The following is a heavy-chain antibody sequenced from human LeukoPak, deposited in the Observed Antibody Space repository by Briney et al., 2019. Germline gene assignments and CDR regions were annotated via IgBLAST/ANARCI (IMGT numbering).Heavy chain of an antibody. V-gene: IGHV4-34*01. CDR1: GGSFSGYY. Sequence: SETLSLTCAVYGGSFSGYYWSWIRQPPGKGLEWIGEINHSGSTNYNPSLKSRVTISVDTSKNQFSLKLSSVTDADTAVYYCARGPRITMIVVVIRGLGFDYWGQGTLVTVSS. CDR3: ARGPRITMIVVVIRGLGFDY. D-gene: IGHD3-22*01. J-gene: IGHJ4*02. CDR2: INHSGST.